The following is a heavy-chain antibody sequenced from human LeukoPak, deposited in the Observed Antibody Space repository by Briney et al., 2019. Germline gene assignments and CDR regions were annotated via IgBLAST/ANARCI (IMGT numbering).Heavy chain of an antibody. CDR1: GFTFSSYS. Sequence: GGSLRLSCAASGFTFSSYSMNWVRQAPGKGLEWVSYISSSSSTIYYADSVKGRFTISRDNAKNSLYLQMNSLRAEDTAVYYCARLFTMVRGLYYMDVWGKGTTVTI. V-gene: IGHV3-48*01. CDR3: ARLFTMVRGLYYMDV. J-gene: IGHJ6*03. D-gene: IGHD3-10*01. CDR2: ISSSSSTI.